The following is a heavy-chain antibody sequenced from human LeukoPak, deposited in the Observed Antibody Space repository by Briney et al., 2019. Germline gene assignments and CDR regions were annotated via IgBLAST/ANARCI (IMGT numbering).Heavy chain of an antibody. CDR3: ASGRIAAAANGDY. CDR2: IIPIFGTA. CDR1: GYTFTGYY. Sequence: SVKVSCKASGYTFTGYYMHWVRQAPGQGLEWMGGIIPIFGTANYAQKFQGRVTITADESTSTAYMELSSLRSEDTAVYYCASGRIAAAANGDYWGQGTLVTVSS. J-gene: IGHJ4*02. V-gene: IGHV1-69*13. D-gene: IGHD6-13*01.